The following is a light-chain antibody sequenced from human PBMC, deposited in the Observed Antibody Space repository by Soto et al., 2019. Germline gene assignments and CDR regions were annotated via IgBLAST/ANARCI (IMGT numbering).Light chain of an antibody. V-gene: IGLV2-14*01. Sequence: QSVLTQPASVSGSPGQSMTISCTGTSSDVGGYNYVSWYQQHPGKAPKLMIYEVSNRPSGVSNRSSGSKSGNTASLTISGLQAEDEADYYCSSYTSSTFYVFGTGTKVTLL. J-gene: IGLJ1*01. CDR3: SSYTSSTFYV. CDR2: EVS. CDR1: SSDVGGYNY.